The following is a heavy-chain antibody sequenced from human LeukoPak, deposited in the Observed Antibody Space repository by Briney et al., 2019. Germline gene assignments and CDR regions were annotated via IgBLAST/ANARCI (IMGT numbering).Heavy chain of an antibody. J-gene: IGHJ4*02. Sequence: SETLSLTCTVSGGSMRNYYWSWIRQPPGKGLEWIGYTYHSGNTDYNPSLKSRVTISVDTSKSQFSLKLTSVTAADTAVYYCARPTRMATSGFDYWGQGTLVTVSS. V-gene: IGHV4-59*08. D-gene: IGHD5-24*01. CDR3: ARPTRMATSGFDY. CDR2: TYHSGNT. CDR1: GGSMRNYY.